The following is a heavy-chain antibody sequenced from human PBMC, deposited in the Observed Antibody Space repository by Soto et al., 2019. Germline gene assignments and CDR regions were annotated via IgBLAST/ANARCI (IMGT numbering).Heavy chain of an antibody. CDR1: AGSISHYY. CDR2: IYYSGST. CDR3: ARGVGATIFGWFDP. V-gene: IGHV4-59*01. Sequence: SETLSLTCTVSAGSISHYYWSWIRQPPGKGLEWIGNIYYSGSTNYNPSLKSRVTISVDTSKNQFSLKLSSVTAADTAVYYCARGVGATIFGWFDPWGQGTLVTVSS. J-gene: IGHJ5*02. D-gene: IGHD1-26*01.